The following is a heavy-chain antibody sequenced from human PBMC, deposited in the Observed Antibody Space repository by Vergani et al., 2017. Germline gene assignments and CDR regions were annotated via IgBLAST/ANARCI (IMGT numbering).Heavy chain of an antibody. CDR3: ARVVSGWYYFDY. Sequence: QVQLQESGPGLVKPSQTLSLTCTVSGGSISSYYWSWIRQPPGKGLEWIGYIYYSGSTNYNPSLKSRVTISVDTSKNQFSLKLSSVTAADTAVYYWARVVSGWYYFDYWGQGTLVTVSS. D-gene: IGHD6-19*01. V-gene: IGHV4-59*01. J-gene: IGHJ4*02. CDR1: GGSISSYY. CDR2: IYYSGST.